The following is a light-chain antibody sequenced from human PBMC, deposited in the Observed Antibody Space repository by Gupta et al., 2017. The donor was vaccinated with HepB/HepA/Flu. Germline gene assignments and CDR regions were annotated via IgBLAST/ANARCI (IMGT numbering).Light chain of an antibody. CDR2: DAS. V-gene: IGKV3-11*01. CDR1: QSISSY. CDR3: QQRSNWPIT. J-gene: IGKJ5*01. Sequence: EIVLTQSPATLSLSPGERATLSCRASQSISSYLAWYQQKPGQAPRLLIYDASKRATGLPARFSDSGFGTDFILTISHLEPEDFAVYYCQQRSNWPITFGQGTRLEIK.